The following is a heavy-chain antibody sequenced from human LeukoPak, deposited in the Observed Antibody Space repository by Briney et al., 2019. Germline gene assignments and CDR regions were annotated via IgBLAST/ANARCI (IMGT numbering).Heavy chain of an antibody. D-gene: IGHD6-6*01. V-gene: IGHV3-74*01. CDR1: GFTFSNYW. J-gene: IGHJ3*02. CDR3: IREYSSSSGRAFDI. Sequence: PGDPLRLSCAASGFTFSNYWMHWVRQVPGKGLVWVSRISTDGSSTNSADSVKGRFTISRDNAKNTLYLQMNSLRAEDTAVYYCIREYSSSSGRAFDIWGQGTMVTVSP. CDR2: ISTDGSST.